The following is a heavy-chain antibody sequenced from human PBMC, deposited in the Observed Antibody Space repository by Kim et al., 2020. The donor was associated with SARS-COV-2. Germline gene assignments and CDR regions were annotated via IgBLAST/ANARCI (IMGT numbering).Heavy chain of an antibody. CDR2: IIPIFGTA. V-gene: IGHV1-69*13. J-gene: IGHJ6*02. CDR1: GGTFSSYA. Sequence: SVKVSCKASGGTFSSYAISWVRQAPGQGLEWMGGIIPIFGTANYAQKFQGRVTITADESTSTAYMELNSLRSEDTAVYYCARDRGYCSGGSCYDYYYGMDVWGQGNTVTVSS. CDR3: ARDRGYCSGGSCYDYYYGMDV. D-gene: IGHD2-15*01.